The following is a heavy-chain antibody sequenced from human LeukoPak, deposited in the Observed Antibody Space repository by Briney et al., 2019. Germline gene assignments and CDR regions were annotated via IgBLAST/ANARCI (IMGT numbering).Heavy chain of an antibody. V-gene: IGHV3-74*01. CDR3: ARASALATPPFGY. CDR1: GFTFSSYW. CDR2: INIDGSTS. J-gene: IGHJ4*02. D-gene: IGHD5-24*01. Sequence: PGGSLRLSCAASGFTFSSYWMHWVRQAPGKGLGWVSRINIDGSTSNYADSVKGRFTISRDNAKNAVYLQMNSLRVEDTAVYYCARASALATPPFGYWGQGALVTVSS.